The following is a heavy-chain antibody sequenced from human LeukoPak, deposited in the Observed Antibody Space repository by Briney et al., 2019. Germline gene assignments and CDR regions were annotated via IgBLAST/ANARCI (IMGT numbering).Heavy chain of an antibody. Sequence: GESLKISCKGSGYSFTSYWIARVRQIPGKGLEWMAIIYPADSDIRYSPSFQGQVTISADKSISTAYLPWSSLKASDTAMYYCARSLTAAAGDYWGQGPWSPSPQ. CDR1: GYSFTSYW. CDR2: IYPADSDI. D-gene: IGHD6-25*01. V-gene: IGHV5-51*01. CDR3: ARSLTAAAGDY. J-gene: IGHJ4*02.